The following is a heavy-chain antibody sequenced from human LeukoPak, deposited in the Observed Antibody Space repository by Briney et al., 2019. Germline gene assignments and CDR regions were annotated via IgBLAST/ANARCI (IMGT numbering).Heavy chain of an antibody. J-gene: IGHJ4*02. CDR1: GFTFRSYV. Sequence: PGGSLRLSCAASGFTFRSYVMSWVRQPPGKGLEWFSAIAGSGGDTYHADSVKGRFTIPRDNSKNTLYLQMNSLTVADTALYYCVKGSSSYRPYYFDWWGQGILVTVSP. CDR3: VKGSSSYRPYYFDW. D-gene: IGHD3-3*01. CDR2: IAGSGGDT. V-gene: IGHV3-23*01.